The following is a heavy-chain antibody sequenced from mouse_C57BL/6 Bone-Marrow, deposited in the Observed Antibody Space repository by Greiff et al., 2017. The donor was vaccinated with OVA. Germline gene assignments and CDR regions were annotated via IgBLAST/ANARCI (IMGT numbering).Heavy chain of an antibody. CDR1: GFTFSSYA. V-gene: IGHV5-4*01. J-gene: IGHJ2*01. D-gene: IGHD3-3*01. CDR3: ARDFPGRDYFDY. Sequence: EVQLVESGGGLVKPGGSLKLSCAASGFTFSSYAMSWVRQTPEKRLEWVATISDGGSYTYYPDNVKGRFTISRDNAKNNLYLQMSHLKSEDTAMYYCARDFPGRDYFDYWGQGTTLTVSS. CDR2: ISDGGSYT.